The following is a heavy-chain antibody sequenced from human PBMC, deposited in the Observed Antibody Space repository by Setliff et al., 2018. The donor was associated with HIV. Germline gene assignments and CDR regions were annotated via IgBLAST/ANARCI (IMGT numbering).Heavy chain of an antibody. CDR2: INPNSGGT. Sequence: ASVKVSCKASGYTFTGYYMHWVRQAPGQGLEWMGWINPNSGGTKYAQKFQGRVTMTRDTSISTAYMELSRLRSDDTAVYYCARGGTIFGVVISNYYYMDFWGKGTMVTVSS. V-gene: IGHV1-2*02. D-gene: IGHD3-3*01. CDR1: GYTFTGYY. J-gene: IGHJ6*03. CDR3: ARGGTIFGVVISNYYYMDF.